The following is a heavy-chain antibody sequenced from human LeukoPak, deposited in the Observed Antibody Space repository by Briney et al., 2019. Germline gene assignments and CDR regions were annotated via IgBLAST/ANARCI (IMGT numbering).Heavy chain of an antibody. J-gene: IGHJ5*02. Sequence: SETLSLTCTVSGGSISSSNYYWGWIRQPPGKGLEWIGSIYYSASTYYNPSLKSRVTISVDTSKNQFSLKLSSVTAADTAVYYCARDRGQLWFNWFDPWGQGTLVTVSS. D-gene: IGHD5-18*01. CDR2: IYYSAST. V-gene: IGHV4-39*07. CDR3: ARDRGQLWFNWFDP. CDR1: GGSISSSNYY.